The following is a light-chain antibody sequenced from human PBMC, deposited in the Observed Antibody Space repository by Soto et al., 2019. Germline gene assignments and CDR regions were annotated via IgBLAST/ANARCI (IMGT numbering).Light chain of an antibody. V-gene: IGLV2-14*01. J-gene: IGLJ1*01. CDR1: TGAVTSGHY. CDR2: EVS. CDR3: SSYTSSLRV. Sequence: QAVVTQEPSLTVSPGGTVTLTCASSTGAVTSGHYPYWFQQKPGQAPKLMIYEVSNRPSGVSNRFSGSKSGNTASLTISGLQAEDEADYYCSSYTSSLRVFGTGTKLTVL.